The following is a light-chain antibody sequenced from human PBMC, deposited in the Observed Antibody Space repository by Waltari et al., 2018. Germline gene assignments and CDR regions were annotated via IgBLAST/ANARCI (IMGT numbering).Light chain of an antibody. CDR3: QTWDPDTVV. V-gene: IGLV4-69*01. Sequence: QLAVTQSPSASASLGASVKLTGTLSSEHSAYAIAWHQHQPEKGTRFLTKIDGGGGHTKGDGIPDRFSGFSSGAERYLTISSLQYEDEAAYYCQTWDPDTVVFGGGTKLTV. CDR1: SEHSAYA. CDR2: IDGGGGH. J-gene: IGLJ2*01.